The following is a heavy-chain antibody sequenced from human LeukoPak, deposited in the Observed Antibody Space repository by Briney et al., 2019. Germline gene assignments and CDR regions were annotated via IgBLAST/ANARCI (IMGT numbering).Heavy chain of an antibody. V-gene: IGHV4-39*07. CDR2: IYYSGST. D-gene: IGHD3-10*01. Sequence: SETLSLTCTVSGGSISSSSYYWGWIRQPPGKGLEWIGSIYYSGSTYYNPSLKSRVTISVDTSKNQFSLKLSSVTAADTAVYYCARCPPHFPVKLLWFGELLSTHYYMDVWGKGTTVTVSS. CDR1: GGSISSSSYY. J-gene: IGHJ6*03. CDR3: ARCPPHFPVKLLWFGELLSTHYYMDV.